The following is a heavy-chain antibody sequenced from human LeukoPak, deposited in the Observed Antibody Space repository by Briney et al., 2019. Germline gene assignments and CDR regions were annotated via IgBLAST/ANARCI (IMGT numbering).Heavy chain of an antibody. CDR2: INHSGST. D-gene: IGHD3-10*01. Sequence: SETLSLTCTVSGGSIISTTYYWGWIRQPPGKGLEWIGEINHSGSTNYNPSLKSRVTISVDTSKNQFSLKLSSVTAADTAVYYCARGRRLGLREQLITMVRGVIILTPDYWGQGTLVTVSS. CDR1: GGSIISTTYY. CDR3: ARGRRLGLREQLITMVRGVIILTPDY. V-gene: IGHV4-39*07. J-gene: IGHJ4*02.